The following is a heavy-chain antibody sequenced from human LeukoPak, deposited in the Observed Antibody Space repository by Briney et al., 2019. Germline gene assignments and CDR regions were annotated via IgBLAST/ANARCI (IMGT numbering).Heavy chain of an antibody. CDR2: IHHSGGT. CDR3: ARLDGYQLLLNY. D-gene: IGHD2-2*01. V-gene: IGHV4-38-2*01. CDR1: GYSISSGFY. Sequence: SETLSLTCAASGYSISSGFYWGWIRQPPRKGLEWIGKIHHSGGTYYNPSLKSRVTISVDTSKNQFSLKLTSVTAADTAVYYCARLDGYQLLLNYWGQGTLVTVSS. J-gene: IGHJ4*02.